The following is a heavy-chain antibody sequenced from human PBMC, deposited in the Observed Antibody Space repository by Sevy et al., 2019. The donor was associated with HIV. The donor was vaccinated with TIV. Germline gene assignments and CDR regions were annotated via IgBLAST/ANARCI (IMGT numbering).Heavy chain of an antibody. Sequence: GGSLRLSCAASGFTFSTYGMHWVRQAPGKGLEWVGFIRTKAYGGTTEYAASVKGRFTISRDDSKSIAYLQMNSLKTEDTAVYYCTRGRYTYVPFDYWGQGTLVTVSS. CDR3: TRGRYTYVPFDY. CDR1: GFTFSTYG. J-gene: IGHJ4*02. D-gene: IGHD3-10*02. CDR2: IRTKAYGGTT. V-gene: IGHV3-49*04.